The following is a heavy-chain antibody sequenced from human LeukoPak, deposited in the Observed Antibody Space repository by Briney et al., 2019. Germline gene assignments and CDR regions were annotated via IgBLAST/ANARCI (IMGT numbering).Heavy chain of an antibody. CDR1: GYTFTGYY. J-gene: IGHJ6*02. D-gene: IGHD5-12*01. Sequence: ASVKVSCKASGYTFTGYYMHWVRQAPGQGLEWMGWINPNSGGKNYAQKFQGRVTMTRDTSISTAYMELSRLRSDDTAVYYCANGSGYDPGRSGVTADYYYYGMDVWGQGTTVTVSS. V-gene: IGHV1-2*02. CDR2: INPNSGGK. CDR3: ANGSGYDPGRSGVTADYYYYGMDV.